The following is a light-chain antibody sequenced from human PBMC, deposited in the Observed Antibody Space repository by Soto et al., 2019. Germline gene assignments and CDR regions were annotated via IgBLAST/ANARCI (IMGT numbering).Light chain of an antibody. CDR3: QQYHIYWT. Sequence: DIQMTQSPSTLSASVGDRVTITCRASQTISSWLAWYQQKPGKAPKLLIYKASSLESGVPSRFSGGGSGTEFTLTISSLQPDDFATYYCQQYHIYWTFGQGTKVEIK. CDR1: QTISSW. V-gene: IGKV1-5*03. CDR2: KAS. J-gene: IGKJ1*01.